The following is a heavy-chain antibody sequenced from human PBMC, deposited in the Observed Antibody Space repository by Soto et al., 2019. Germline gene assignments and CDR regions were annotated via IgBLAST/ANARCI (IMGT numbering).Heavy chain of an antibody. D-gene: IGHD5-12*01. CDR1: GASISSGDYY. J-gene: IGHJ6*02. CDR2: IYYSGTT. CDR3: ALRFGTA. V-gene: IGHV4-30-4*01. Sequence: ASETLSLTXTVSGASISSGDYYWTWIRQPPEKGLEWIGYIYYSGTTYYNPSLKSRVSISLDTSKNRFSLQLTSVTAADTGVYYCALRFGTAWGQGTTVTVSS.